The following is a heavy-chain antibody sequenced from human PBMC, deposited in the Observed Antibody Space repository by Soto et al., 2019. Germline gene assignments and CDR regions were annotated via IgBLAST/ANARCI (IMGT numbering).Heavy chain of an antibody. V-gene: IGHV3-74*01. D-gene: IGHD4-17*01. CDR3: AREIMTTVATDY. Sequence: GGSLRLSCVASGFTFSSYWMHWARQAPGKGLVWVSRINREGSSTSYADSVKGRFTISRDNAKNTLYLQMNSLRAEDTAVYFCAREIMTTVATDYWGQGTQVTVSS. CDR1: GFTFSSYW. J-gene: IGHJ4*02. CDR2: INREGSST.